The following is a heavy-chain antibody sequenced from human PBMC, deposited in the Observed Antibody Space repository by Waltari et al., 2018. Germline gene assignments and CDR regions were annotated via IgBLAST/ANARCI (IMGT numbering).Heavy chain of an antibody. Sequence: QVQLQESGPGLVKPSQTLSLTCTVSGGSISSGSYYWRWIRQPAGKGLEWIGRIYTSGSTNYNPSLKSRVTISVDTSKNQFSLKLSSVTAADTAVYYCARAQFTMIVVAWGQGTLVTVSS. CDR1: GGSISSGSYY. CDR3: ARAQFTMIVVA. J-gene: IGHJ5*02. D-gene: IGHD3-22*01. V-gene: IGHV4-61*02. CDR2: IYTSGST.